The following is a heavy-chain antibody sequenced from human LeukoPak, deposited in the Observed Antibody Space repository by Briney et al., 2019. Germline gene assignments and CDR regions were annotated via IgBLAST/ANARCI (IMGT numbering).Heavy chain of an antibody. CDR1: GGTFSSNT. V-gene: IGHV1-69*06. CDR3: ARPLLPWEPRIAVAGTGAFDI. CDR2: IIPIFGTA. Sequence: ASVKVSCKASGGTFSSNTISWVRQAPGQGLECMGGIIPIFGTANYAQKFQGRVTITADKSTSTAYMELSSLRSEDTAVYYCARPLLPWEPRIAVAGTGAFDIWGQGTMVTVSS. J-gene: IGHJ3*02. D-gene: IGHD6-19*01.